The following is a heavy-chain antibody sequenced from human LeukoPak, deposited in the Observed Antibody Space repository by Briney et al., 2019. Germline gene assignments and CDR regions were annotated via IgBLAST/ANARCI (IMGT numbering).Heavy chain of an antibody. D-gene: IGHD3-22*01. J-gene: IGHJ4*02. V-gene: IGHV3-23*01. Sequence: GGSLRLSCAASGFTFSSYAMNWVRQAPGKGLEWVPAISGSGGTTYYADSVKGRFTISRDNSKNTLYLQMNSLRAEDTAVYYCAKDPEAQYYYDSSGYYNTYYFDYWGQGTLVTVSS. CDR3: AKDPEAQYYYDSSGYYNTYYFDY. CDR1: GFTFSSYA. CDR2: ISGSGGTT.